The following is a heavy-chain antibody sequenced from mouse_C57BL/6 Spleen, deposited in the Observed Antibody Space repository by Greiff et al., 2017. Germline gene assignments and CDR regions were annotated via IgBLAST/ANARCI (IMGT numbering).Heavy chain of an antibody. CDR1: GYTFTSYW. CDR2: IDPADSYT. CDR3: ARSDGSSWVAMDY. V-gene: IGHV1-69*01. D-gene: IGHD1-1*01. J-gene: IGHJ4*01. Sequence: QVQLKQPGAELVMPGASVKLSCKASGYTFTSYWMHWVKQRPGQGLEWIGEIDPADSYTNYNQKFKGKSTLTVDKSSSTAYMQLSSLTSEDSAVYSCARSDGSSWVAMDYWGQGTSVTVSS.